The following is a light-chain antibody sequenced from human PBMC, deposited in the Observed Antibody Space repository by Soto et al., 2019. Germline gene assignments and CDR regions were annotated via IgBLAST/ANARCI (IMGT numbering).Light chain of an antibody. J-gene: IGKJ1*01. CDR2: SAS. CDR1: QSISSTY. CDR3: QHYGGSGT. V-gene: IGKV3-20*01. Sequence: EIVLTQSPGTLSLSPGERATLSCRASQSISSTYLAWYQQKPGQAPRLLISSASSRATGFPDRFSGSGSGTGFTLTISRLEPEDFAVYYCQHYGGSGTFGQGTKVDI.